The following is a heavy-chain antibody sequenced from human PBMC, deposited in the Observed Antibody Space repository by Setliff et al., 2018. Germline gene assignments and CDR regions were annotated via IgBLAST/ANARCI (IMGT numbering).Heavy chain of an antibody. Sequence: GASVKVSCKASGYTFTSYYMHWVRQAPGQGLEWMGIINPSGGSTSYAQKFQGRVTMTRDTSTSTVYMELSSLRSEDTAVYYCARGKGNGSGGYFGYDPFDVWGQGTLVTVSS. CDR2: INPSGGST. CDR3: ARGKGNGSGGYFGYDPFDV. J-gene: IGHJ3*01. D-gene: IGHD3-22*01. CDR1: GYTFTSYY. V-gene: IGHV1-46*01.